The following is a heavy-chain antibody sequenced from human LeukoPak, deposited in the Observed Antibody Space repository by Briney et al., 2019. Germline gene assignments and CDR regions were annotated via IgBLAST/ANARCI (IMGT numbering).Heavy chain of an antibody. V-gene: IGHV4-34*01. Sequence: YXSWIRXPPGKGLEWIGEINHSGSTNYNPSLKSRVTISVDTSKNQFSLKLSSVTAADTAVYYCARSGHYYNSSGYYRYRLDYWGQGTLVTVSS. CDR1: Y. CDR2: INHSGST. D-gene: IGHD3-22*01. CDR3: ARSGHYYNSSGYYRYRLDY. J-gene: IGHJ4*02.